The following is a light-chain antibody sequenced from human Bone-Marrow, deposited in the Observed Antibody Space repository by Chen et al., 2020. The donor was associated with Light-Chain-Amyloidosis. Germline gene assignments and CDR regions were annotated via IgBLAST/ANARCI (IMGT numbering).Light chain of an antibody. V-gene: IGLV3-25*03. J-gene: IGLJ2*01. CDR2: RDT. CDR1: DLPTKY. CDR3: QSADSSGTYEVI. Sequence: SYELTQPLSVSVSPGQTARLTCSGDDLPTKYAYWYQQKPGQAPVLVIHRDTERPSGISERFSGSSSGTTATLTISGVQAEDEADYHCQSADSSGTYEVIFGGGTKLTVL.